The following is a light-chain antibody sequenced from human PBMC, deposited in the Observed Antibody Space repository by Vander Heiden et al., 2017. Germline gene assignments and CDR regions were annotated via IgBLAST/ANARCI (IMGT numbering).Light chain of an antibody. J-gene: IGKJ4*01. CDR3: QQDDRTPLT. CDR1: QRVLYSSHNKTY. CDR2: WAS. Sequence: DIVMTQPPDSLAVSLGERATINCKSSQRVLYSSHNKTYLAWYQQKPGQPPKLLIYWASTRESGVPDRFSGSGSGTDFTLTISSLQAEDVAVYYCQQDDRTPLTFGGGTKVEIK. V-gene: IGKV4-1*01.